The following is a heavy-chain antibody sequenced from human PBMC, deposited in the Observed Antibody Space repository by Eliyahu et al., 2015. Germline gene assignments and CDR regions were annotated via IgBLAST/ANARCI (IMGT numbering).Heavy chain of an antibody. Sequence: QITLKESGPTLVKPTETLTLTCTFSGFSLSXSGVGVGWIRQPPGKALEWLALIYWDDDKRYSPSLKSRLTITKDTPKNQVVLIMTNMDPVDTATYYCAHRYYDFWSGFYGFDYWGQGTLVTVSS. V-gene: IGHV2-5*02. CDR2: IYWDDDK. J-gene: IGHJ4*02. D-gene: IGHD3-3*01. CDR1: GFSLSXSGVG. CDR3: AHRYYDFWSGFYGFDY.